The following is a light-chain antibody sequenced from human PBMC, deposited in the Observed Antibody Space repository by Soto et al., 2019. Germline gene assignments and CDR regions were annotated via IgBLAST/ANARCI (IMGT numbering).Light chain of an antibody. CDR1: SSNIGSNY. CDR3: AAWDDSLSGVV. V-gene: IGLV1-47*02. CDR2: SNN. Sequence: QPVLTQPPSASATPGQTVTISCSGSSSNIGSNYVYWYQQLPGTAPKLLIYSNNQRPSGVPDRFSGSKSGTSASPAISGLRSEDEADYYCAAWDDSLSGVVFGGGTQLTVL. J-gene: IGLJ2*01.